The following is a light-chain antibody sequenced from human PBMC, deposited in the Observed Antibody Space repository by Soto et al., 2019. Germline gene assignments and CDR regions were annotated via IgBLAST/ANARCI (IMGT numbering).Light chain of an antibody. CDR2: DVS. V-gene: IGLV2-11*01. CDR3: SLYTSENTYV. CDR1: SSDVGGYNY. Sequence: QSALAQPSSVSGSPGQSVTISCTGTSSDVGGYNYVSWYLQHPGKAPKVMIYDVSKRPSGVPDRFSGSKSGNTASLTISGLQSEDEADYYCSLYTSENTYVFGSGTKVTVL. J-gene: IGLJ1*01.